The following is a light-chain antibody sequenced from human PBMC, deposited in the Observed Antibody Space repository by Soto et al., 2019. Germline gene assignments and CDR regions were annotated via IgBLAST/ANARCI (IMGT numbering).Light chain of an antibody. V-gene: IGLV2-23*01. J-gene: IGLJ2*01. CDR3: CSYAGRNTYVL. CDR1: SSDVGNYNL. CDR2: EAN. Sequence: QSVVTQPASVSGSPGQSITISCTGTSSDVGNYNLVSWYQQHPGRAPKLIIYEANERPSGVSDRFSGSKSGITASLTISGLQPEDEADYYCCSYAGRNTYVLFGGGTQLTVL.